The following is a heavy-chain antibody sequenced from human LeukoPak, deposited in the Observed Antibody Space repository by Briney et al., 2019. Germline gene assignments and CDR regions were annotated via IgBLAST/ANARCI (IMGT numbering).Heavy chain of an antibody. CDR3: ARGVNYDSSGYHPPFSY. CDR2: IYYSGST. D-gene: IGHD3-22*01. CDR1: GGSISSYY. V-gene: IGHV4-59*01. J-gene: IGHJ4*02. Sequence: SETLSLTCTVSGGSISSYYWSWIRQPPGKGLEWIGYIYYSGSTNYNPSLRSRVTISVDTSKNQFSLKLSSVTAADTAVYYCARGVNYDSSGYHPPFSYWGQGTLVTVSS.